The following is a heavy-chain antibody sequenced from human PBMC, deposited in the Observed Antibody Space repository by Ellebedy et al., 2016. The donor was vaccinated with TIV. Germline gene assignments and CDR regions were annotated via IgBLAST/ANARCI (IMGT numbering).Heavy chain of an antibody. J-gene: IGHJ4*02. D-gene: IGHD3-22*01. V-gene: IGHV3-11*06. CDR1: GFTFSDYY. CDR3: ARDQGYYDSSGYYYTWDY. Sequence: GESLKISCAASGFTFSDYYMSWIRQAPGKGLEWVSYISGISTYTKYADSVKGRFTISRDNTKNSLYLQMSSLRAEDTAVYYCARDQGYYDSSGYYYTWDYWGQGTLVTVSS. CDR2: ISGISTYT.